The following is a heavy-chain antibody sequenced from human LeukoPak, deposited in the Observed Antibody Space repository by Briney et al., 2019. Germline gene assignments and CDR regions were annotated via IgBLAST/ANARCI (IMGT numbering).Heavy chain of an antibody. CDR1: GFTFSSYE. D-gene: IGHD3-22*01. CDR2: ISSSGSTI. CDR3: ARGITMIVDWFDP. V-gene: IGHV3-48*03. Sequence: GGSLRLSCAASGFTFSSYEMNWVRQAPGKGLEWVSYISSSGSTIYYADSVKSRFTISRDNAKNSLYLQMNSLRAEDTAVYYCARGITMIVDWFDPWGQGTLVTVSS. J-gene: IGHJ5*02.